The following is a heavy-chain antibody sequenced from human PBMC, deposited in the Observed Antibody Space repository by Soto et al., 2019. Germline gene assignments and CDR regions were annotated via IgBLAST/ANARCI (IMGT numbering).Heavy chain of an antibody. CDR3: ARAGRSAYYDILTGYYVSGWFVP. CDR1: GGSISSYY. D-gene: IGHD3-9*01. J-gene: IGHJ5*02. Sequence: SETLSLTCTVSGGSISSYYWRWIRQPPGKGLEWIGYIYYSGSTYYNPSLKSRVTISVDTSKNQFSLKLSSVTAADTAVYYCARAGRSAYYDILTGYYVSGWFVPWGQGTLVTVSS. CDR2: IYYSGST. V-gene: IGHV4-30-4*01.